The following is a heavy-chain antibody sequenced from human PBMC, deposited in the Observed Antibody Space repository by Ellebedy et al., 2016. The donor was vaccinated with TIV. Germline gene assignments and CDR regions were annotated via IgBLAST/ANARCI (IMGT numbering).Heavy chain of an antibody. CDR1: GFTFSSYA. V-gene: IGHV3-23*01. CDR3: ASTRRGSYWDFQH. D-gene: IGHD1-26*01. Sequence: GESLKISCAASGFTFSSYAMSWVRQAPGKGLEWVSAISGSGGSTYYADSVKGRFTISRDNSKNTLYLQMNSLRAEDTAVYYCASTRRGSYWDFQHWGQGTLVTVSS. J-gene: IGHJ1*01. CDR2: ISGSGGST.